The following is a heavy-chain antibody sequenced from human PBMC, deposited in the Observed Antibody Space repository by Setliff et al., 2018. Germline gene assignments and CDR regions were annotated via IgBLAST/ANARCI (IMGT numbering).Heavy chain of an antibody. J-gene: IGHJ4*02. V-gene: IGHV3-48*01. CDR3: ARETLPYYFDY. Sequence: GGSLRLSCAASGFTFSSYSMNWVRQAPGKGLEWVSYISSSSSTIYYADSVKGRFTISRDNAKNSLYLQMNSLRAEYTAVYYCARETLPYYFDYWGQGTLVTVSS. CDR2: ISSSSSTI. CDR1: GFTFSSYS.